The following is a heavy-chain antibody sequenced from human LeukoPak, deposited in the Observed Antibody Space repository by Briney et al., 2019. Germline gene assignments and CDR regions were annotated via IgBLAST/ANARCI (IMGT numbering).Heavy chain of an antibody. CDR2: IYSGGST. D-gene: IGHD5-18*01. CDR3: ARDAGLLRYYGMDV. Sequence: GGSLRLSCAASGFTVSSSYMSWVRQAPGKGLEWVSVIYSGGSTYYADSVKGRFTISRDNSKNTLYLQMNSLRAEDTAVYYCARDAGLLRYYGMDVWGQGTTVTVSS. CDR1: GFTVSSSY. V-gene: IGHV3-66*01. J-gene: IGHJ6*02.